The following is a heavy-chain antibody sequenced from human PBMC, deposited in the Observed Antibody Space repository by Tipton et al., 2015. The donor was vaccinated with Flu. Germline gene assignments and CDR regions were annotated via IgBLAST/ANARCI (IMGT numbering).Heavy chain of an antibody. Sequence: GSLRLSCAVSGFTVSNNYMSWVRQAPGKGLEWVSVIYSGGSTFYADSVKGRVTISRDDSKNTLYLQMNSLRAEDTAVYYCARVEYTFASGDYWGQGTLVTVSS. CDR2: IYSGGST. CDR1: GFTVSNNY. D-gene: IGHD2/OR15-2a*01. V-gene: IGHV3-66*02. J-gene: IGHJ4*02. CDR3: ARVEYTFASGDY.